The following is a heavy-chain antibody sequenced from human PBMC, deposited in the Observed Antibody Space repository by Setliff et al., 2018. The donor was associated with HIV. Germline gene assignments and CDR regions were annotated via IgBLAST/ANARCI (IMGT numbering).Heavy chain of an antibody. D-gene: IGHD2-21*02. V-gene: IGHV3-23*01. J-gene: IGHJ4*02. CDR3: ASPGTYCGGDCYLKY. CDR2: ISGSGIST. Sequence: PGGSLRLSCAASGFTFSSHAMTWVRQAPGQGLEWVSIISGSGISTYYADSVKGRFTISRDNSKNTLYLQMNSLRAEETALYYCASPGTYCGGDCYLKYWGQGARVTVSS. CDR1: GFTFSSHA.